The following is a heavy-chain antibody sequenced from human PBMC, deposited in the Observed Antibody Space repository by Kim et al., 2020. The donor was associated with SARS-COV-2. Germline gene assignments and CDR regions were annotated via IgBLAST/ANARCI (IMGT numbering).Heavy chain of an antibody. J-gene: IGHJ4*02. CDR1: GYTFTSYG. CDR2: INVYGGNT. CDR3: AISFWDRFCSGGSCFRVFDY. D-gene: IGHD2-15*01. Sequence: ASVKVSCKASGYTFTSYGITWVRQAPGQGLEYMGWINVYGGNTNYAQKFQGRVTVTTDTSTSTAYMELRSLRSDDTAVYYCAISFWDRFCSGGSCFRVFDYWGQGTLVTVSS. V-gene: IGHV1-18*01.